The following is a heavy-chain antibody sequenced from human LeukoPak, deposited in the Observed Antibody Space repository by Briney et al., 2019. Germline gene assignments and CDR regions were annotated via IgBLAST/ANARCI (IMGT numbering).Heavy chain of an antibody. V-gene: IGHV1-69*05. CDR3: ARGPYPPDLFDY. CDR1: GGTFSSYA. CDR2: IIPIFGTA. Sequence: ASVKVSCKASGGTFSSYAISWVRQAPGQGLEWMGGIIPIFGTANYAQKFQGRVTITTDESTSTAYMELSSLRSEDTAVYYCARGPYPPDLFDYWGQGTLVTVSS. J-gene: IGHJ4*02.